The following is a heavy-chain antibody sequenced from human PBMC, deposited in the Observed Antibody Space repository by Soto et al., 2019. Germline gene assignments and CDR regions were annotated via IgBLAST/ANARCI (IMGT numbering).Heavy chain of an antibody. CDR3: EKSPIGRYYFDY. D-gene: IGHD1-1*01. CDR1: GFTFSSYG. Sequence: GGSLRLSCAASGFTFSSYGMHWVRQAPGKGLEWVAVISYDGSNKYYADSVKGRFTISRDNSKNTLYLQMNSLRAEDTAVYYCEKSPIGRYYFDYWGQGTLVTVSS. CDR2: ISYDGSNK. V-gene: IGHV3-30*18. J-gene: IGHJ4*02.